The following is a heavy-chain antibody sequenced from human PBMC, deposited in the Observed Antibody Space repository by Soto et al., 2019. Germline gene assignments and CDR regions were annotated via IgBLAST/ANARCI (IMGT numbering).Heavy chain of an antibody. CDR1: GYTFTSYD. CDR3: ARGAGVAPPYWNFYMDV. Sequence: ASVKVSCKASGYTFTSYDINWVRQAPGQGLEWMGWMNPSNGNTAYAQQFQGRVTMTRDTSVSTAYMELSSLRSEDTAVYYCARGAGVAPPYWNFYMDVGGKESTGAFAS. D-gene: IGHD1-1*01. V-gene: IGHV1-8*01. J-gene: IGHJ6*03. CDR2: MNPSNGNT.